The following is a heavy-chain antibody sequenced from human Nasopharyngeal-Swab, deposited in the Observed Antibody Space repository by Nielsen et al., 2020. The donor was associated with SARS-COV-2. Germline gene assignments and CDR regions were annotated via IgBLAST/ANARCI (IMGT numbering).Heavy chain of an antibody. CDR3: ARYDYSNEGAYYYYYMDV. J-gene: IGHJ6*03. Sequence: SETLSLTCTVSGGSISSYYWSWIRQPAGKGLEWIGRIYTSGSTNYNPSLKSRVTMSVDTSKNQFSLKLSSVTAADTAVYYCARYDYSNEGAYYYYYMDVWGKGTTVTVSS. CDR2: IYTSGST. D-gene: IGHD4-11*01. V-gene: IGHV4-4*07. CDR1: GGSISSYY.